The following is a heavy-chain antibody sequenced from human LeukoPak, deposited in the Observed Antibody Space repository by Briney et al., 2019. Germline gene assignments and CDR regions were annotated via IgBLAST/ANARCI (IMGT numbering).Heavy chain of an antibody. CDR3: ARYSSGWYPSRFDY. CDR1: GGSISSYY. V-gene: IGHV4-59*12. Sequence: SETLSLTCTVSGGSISSYYWSWIRQPPEKGLEWIGYIYYSGSTNYNPSLKSRVTISVDTSKNQFSLKLSSVTAADTAVYYCARYSSGWYPSRFDYWGQGTLVTVSS. CDR2: IYYSGST. J-gene: IGHJ4*02. D-gene: IGHD6-19*01.